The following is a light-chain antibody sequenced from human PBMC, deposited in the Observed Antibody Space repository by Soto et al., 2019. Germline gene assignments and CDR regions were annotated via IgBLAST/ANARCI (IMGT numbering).Light chain of an antibody. J-gene: IGKJ5*01. CDR3: QQYDNSPIT. V-gene: IGKV3-20*01. CDR1: QSISSSF. CDR2: GAS. Sequence: EMVSTQSPGISSLSPGERACLSCGASQSISSSFLAWYQQKPGQAPRLLIYGASSRATGIPDRFSGTGSETDFTLTISRLEPEDFAVYYCQQYDNSPITFGQGTRLEIK.